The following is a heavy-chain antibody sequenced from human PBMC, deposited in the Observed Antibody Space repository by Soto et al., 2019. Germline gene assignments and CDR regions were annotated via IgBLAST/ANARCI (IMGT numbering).Heavy chain of an antibody. J-gene: IGHJ6*02. CDR3: AKDIGGSSHPLYYYYYGMDV. V-gene: IGHV3-30-3*01. CDR2: ISYDGSNK. D-gene: IGHD6-6*01. Sequence: PGGSLRLSCAASGFTFSSYAMHWVRQAPGKGLEWVAVISYDGSNKYYADSVKGRFTISRDNSKNTLYLQMNSLRAEYTAVYYCAKDIGGSSHPLYYYYYGMDVWGQGTTVTVSS. CDR1: GFTFSSYA.